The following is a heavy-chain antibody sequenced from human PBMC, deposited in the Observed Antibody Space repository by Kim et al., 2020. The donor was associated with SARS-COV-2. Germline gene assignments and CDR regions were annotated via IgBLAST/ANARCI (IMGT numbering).Heavy chain of an antibody. J-gene: IGHJ4*02. Sequence: QTFQGRVPKTRDTSTSTVYMELSSLRSEDTAVYYCARGAVLRYFDWFDYWGQGTLVTVSS. V-gene: IGHV1-46*01. CDR3: ARGAVLRYFDWFDY. D-gene: IGHD3-9*01.